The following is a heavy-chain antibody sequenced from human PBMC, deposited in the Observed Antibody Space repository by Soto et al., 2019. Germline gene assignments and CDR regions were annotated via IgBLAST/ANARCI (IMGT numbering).Heavy chain of an antibody. D-gene: IGHD2-15*01. Sequence: GGSLRLSCAASGFTFSSYSMNWVRQAPGKGLEWVSYISSSSSTIYYADSVKGRFTISRDNAKNSLYLQMNSLRAEDTAVYYCARDSYCSGGSCYSTFNYYYYMDVWGKGTTVTVSS. CDR1: GFTFSSYS. J-gene: IGHJ6*03. V-gene: IGHV3-48*01. CDR2: ISSSSSTI. CDR3: ARDSYCSGGSCYSTFNYYYYMDV.